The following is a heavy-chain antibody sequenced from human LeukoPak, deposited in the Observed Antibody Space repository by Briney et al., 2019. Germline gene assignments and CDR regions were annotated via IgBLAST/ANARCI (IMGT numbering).Heavy chain of an antibody. CDR1: GYTFTGYY. CDR3: ARSDSSGWHFDY. CDR2: INPNSGGT. V-gene: IGHV1-2*02. Sequence: ASVKVSCKASGYTFTGYYMHWVRQAPGQGLEWMGWINPNSGGTNYAQKFQGRVTMTRDTSISTAYMELSRLRSDDTAVYYCARSDSSGWHFDYWGQGTLVTVSS. D-gene: IGHD6-19*01. J-gene: IGHJ4*02.